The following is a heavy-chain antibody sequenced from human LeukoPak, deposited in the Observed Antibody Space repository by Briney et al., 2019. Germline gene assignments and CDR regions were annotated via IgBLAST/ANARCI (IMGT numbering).Heavy chain of an antibody. CDR3: ARTRSVVTPDDYYYYGMDV. D-gene: IGHD4-23*01. CDR2: IIPIFGTA. CDR1: GGTFSSYA. J-gene: IGHJ6*02. Sequence: EASVKVSCKASGGTFSSYAISWVRQAPGQGLEWMGGIIPIFGTANYAQKFQGRVTITADESTSTAYMELSSLRSEDTAVYYCARTRSVVTPDDYYYYGMDVWGQGTTVTVSS. V-gene: IGHV1-69*13.